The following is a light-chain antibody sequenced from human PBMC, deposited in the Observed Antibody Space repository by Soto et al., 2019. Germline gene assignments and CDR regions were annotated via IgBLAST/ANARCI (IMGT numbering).Light chain of an antibody. CDR2: EDN. V-gene: IGLV6-57*04. CDR1: SGSIASNY. Sequence: NFMLTQPHSVSESPGKTVTISCTRSSGSIASNYVQWYQQRPGSAPTTVIYEDNQRPSGVPDRFSGSIDSSSNSASLTISGLKTEGEADYYCQSYDSSNQVFGGGTKVTVL. CDR3: QSYDSSNQV. J-gene: IGLJ2*01.